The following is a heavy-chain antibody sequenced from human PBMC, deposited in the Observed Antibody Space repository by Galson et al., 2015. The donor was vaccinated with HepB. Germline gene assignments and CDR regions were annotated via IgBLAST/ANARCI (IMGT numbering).Heavy chain of an antibody. CDR1: GFTFSSYG. D-gene: IGHD4-17*01. CDR3: ASQHYAVYLDY. V-gene: IGHV3-33*08. J-gene: IGHJ4*02. CDR2: IWYDGSNK. Sequence: SLRLSCAASGFTFSSYGMHWVRQAPGKGLEWVAVIWYDGSNKYYADSVKGRFTISRDNSKNTLYLQMNSLRAEDTAVYYCASQHYAVYLDYWGQGTLVTVSS.